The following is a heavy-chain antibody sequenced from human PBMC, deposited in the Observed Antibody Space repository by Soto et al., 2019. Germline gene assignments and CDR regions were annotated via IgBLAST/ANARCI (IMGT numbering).Heavy chain of an antibody. Sequence: ASVKVSCKASGYTFNSYDMHWVRQAPGQGLEWMGIINPSGGSTSYAQKFQGRVTMTRDTSTSTVYMELSSLRSEDTAVYYCAIIYCSGGSCYSGYYYGMDVWGQGTTVTVSS. D-gene: IGHD2-15*01. CDR3: AIIYCSGGSCYSGYYYGMDV. CDR1: GYTFNSYD. J-gene: IGHJ6*02. CDR2: INPSGGST. V-gene: IGHV1-46*02.